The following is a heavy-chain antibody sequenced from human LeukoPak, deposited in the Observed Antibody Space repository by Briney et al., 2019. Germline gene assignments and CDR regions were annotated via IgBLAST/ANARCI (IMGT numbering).Heavy chain of an antibody. CDR3: ARAAYYYGSGSYLWFDP. V-gene: IGHV1-69*13. CDR2: IIPIFGTA. D-gene: IGHD3-10*01. Sequence: SVKVSCKASGGTFSSYAISWVRQAPGQGLEWMGGIIPIFGTANYAQKFQGRVTITADESTSTAYMELSSLRSEGTAVYYCARAAYYYGSGSYLWFDPWGQGTLVTVSS. J-gene: IGHJ5*02. CDR1: GGTFSSYA.